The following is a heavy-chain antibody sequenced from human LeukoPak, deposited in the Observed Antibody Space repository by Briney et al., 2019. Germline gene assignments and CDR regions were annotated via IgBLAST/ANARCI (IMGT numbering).Heavy chain of an antibody. V-gene: IGHV3-30*02. J-gene: IGHJ4*02. Sequence: GGSLRLSCAASGFTFSSYGMHWVRQAPGKGLEWVAFIRYDGSNKYYADSVKGRFTISRDNSKNTLYLQMNSLRAEDTAVYYCAKDGGIQLWLRYGYYFDYWGQGTLVTVSS. D-gene: IGHD5-18*01. CDR2: IRYDGSNK. CDR3: AKDGGIQLWLRYGYYFDY. CDR1: GFTFSSYG.